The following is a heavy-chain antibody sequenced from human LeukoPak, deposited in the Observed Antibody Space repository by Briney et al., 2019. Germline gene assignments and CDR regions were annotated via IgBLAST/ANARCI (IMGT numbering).Heavy chain of an antibody. CDR2: ISHSGTT. CDR1: GGSIGPYY. Sequence: PSEALSLTCTVSGGSIGPYYWSWIRQPPGKGLEWIGYISHSGTTNYNPSLKSRLTISLDTSKNQLSLRLSSVTAADTAVYYCARGGYSYDYWGQGTLVTVSS. D-gene: IGHD5-18*01. J-gene: IGHJ4*02. CDR3: ARGGYSYDY. V-gene: IGHV4-59*01.